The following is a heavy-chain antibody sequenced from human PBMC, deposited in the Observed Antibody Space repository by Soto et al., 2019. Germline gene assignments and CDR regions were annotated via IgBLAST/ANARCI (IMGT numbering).Heavy chain of an antibody. CDR1: GYTFTSYA. V-gene: IGHV1-3*01. CDR2: INAGNGNT. J-gene: IGHJ4*02. CDR3: ARAGPYCSSTSCPTVFDY. D-gene: IGHD2-2*01. Sequence: ASVKVSCKASGYTFTSYAIHWVRQAPGQRLEWMGWINAGNGNTKYSQKFQGRVTITRDTSASTAYMELSSLRSEDTAVYYCARAGPYCSSTSCPTVFDYWGQGTLVTVSS.